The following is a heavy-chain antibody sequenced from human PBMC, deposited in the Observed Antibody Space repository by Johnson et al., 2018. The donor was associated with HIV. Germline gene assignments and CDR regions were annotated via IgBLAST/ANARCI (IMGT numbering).Heavy chain of an antibody. D-gene: IGHD3-10*01. CDR2: IYSGGST. J-gene: IGHJ3*02. CDR3: ARFENTLSNAFDI. V-gene: IGHV3-66*01. Sequence: VQLVDSGGGLVRPGGSLRLSCAVSGITVSSNYMSWVRQAPGKGLEWVSVIYSGGSTYYADSVKGRLTISRDNAKNSLYLQMNSLRAEDTALYYCARFENTLSNAFDIWGQGTMVTVSS. CDR1: GITVSSNY.